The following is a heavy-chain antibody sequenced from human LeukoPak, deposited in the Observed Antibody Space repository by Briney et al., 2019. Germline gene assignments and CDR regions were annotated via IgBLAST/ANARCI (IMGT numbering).Heavy chain of an antibody. CDR3: ARDNPQIGVVGTGFDP. Sequence: ASVKVSCKASGYTFTGYYMHWGRQAPGQGLEWMGWINPNRGVTNYAQKFQGRGTMTRDTSISTASMELSSLRSDDTAVYYCARDNPQIGVVGTGFDPWGQGTLVTVSS. J-gene: IGHJ5*02. CDR1: GYTFTGYY. V-gene: IGHV1-2*02. CDR2: INPNRGVT. D-gene: IGHD2-2*01.